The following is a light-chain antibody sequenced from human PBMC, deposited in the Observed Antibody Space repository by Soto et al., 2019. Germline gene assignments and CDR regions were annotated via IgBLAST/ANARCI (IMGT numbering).Light chain of an antibody. CDR2: LGS. Sequence: DIVVTQSPLSLVVTPGEPASISCRSSQSLLNSNGYNYSDWHLQKPGQSPQLLIYLGSSRASGVPDRFSGSGSGTDFTLTISRVEAEDVGFYYCMQALEAPLTFGQGTKVDIK. J-gene: IGKJ1*01. CDR3: MQALEAPLT. V-gene: IGKV2-28*01. CDR1: QSLLNSNGYNY.